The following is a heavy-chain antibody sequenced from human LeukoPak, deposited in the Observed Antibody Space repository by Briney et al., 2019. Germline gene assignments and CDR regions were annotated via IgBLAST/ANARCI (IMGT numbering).Heavy chain of an antibody. D-gene: IGHD3-22*01. CDR2: INHSGST. CDR1: GGPFSGYY. V-gene: IGHV4-34*01. CDR3: ARARDYYYDSLD. Sequence: SETLSLTCAVYGGPFSGYYWSWIRQPPGKGLEWIGEINHSGSTNYNPSLKSRVTISVDTSKNQFSLKLSSVTAADTAVYYCARARDYYYDSLDWGQGTLVTVSS. J-gene: IGHJ4*02.